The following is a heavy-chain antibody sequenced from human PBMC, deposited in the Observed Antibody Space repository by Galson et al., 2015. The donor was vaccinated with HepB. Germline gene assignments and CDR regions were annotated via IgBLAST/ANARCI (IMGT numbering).Heavy chain of an antibody. CDR3: AKDLGWFDY. CDR1: GFTFSSYG. J-gene: IGHJ4*02. D-gene: IGHD6-19*01. Sequence: SLRLSCAASGFTFSSYGMHWVRQAPGKGLEWVAVISYDGSNKYYADSVKGRFTISRDNSKNTLYLQMNSLRAEDTAVYYCAKDLGWFDYWGQGTLVTVSS. V-gene: IGHV3-30*18. CDR2: ISYDGSNK.